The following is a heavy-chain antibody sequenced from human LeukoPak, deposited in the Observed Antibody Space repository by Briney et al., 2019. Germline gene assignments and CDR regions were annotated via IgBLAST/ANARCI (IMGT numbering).Heavy chain of an antibody. CDR2: IYSGGST. D-gene: IGHD4-17*01. V-gene: IGHV3-53*01. Sequence: GGSLRLSCAASGFTVSSNYMSWVRQAPGKGLEWVSVIYSGGSTYYADSVRGRFTISRHNSKNTLYLQMNSLRAEDTAVYYCAREGFRETTVTIDYWGQGTLVTVSS. J-gene: IGHJ4*02. CDR1: GFTVSSNY. CDR3: AREGFRETTVTIDY.